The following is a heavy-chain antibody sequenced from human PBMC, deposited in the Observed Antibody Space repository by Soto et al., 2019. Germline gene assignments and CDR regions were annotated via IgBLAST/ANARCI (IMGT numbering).Heavy chain of an antibody. CDR2: IFHDGTA. V-gene: IGHV4-4*02. CDR3: ARLVYDTRLNYMYFDF. CDR1: GVSISSGNW. J-gene: IGHJ4*02. Sequence: SETLSLTCAVSGVSISSGNWWTWVRQSPQRGLEYIGEIFHDGTANYYPSFERRVAISVDTPKNQFSLKLTSVTAADTAIYFCARLVYDTRLNYMYFDFWGQGTLVTVSS. D-gene: IGHD3-10*01.